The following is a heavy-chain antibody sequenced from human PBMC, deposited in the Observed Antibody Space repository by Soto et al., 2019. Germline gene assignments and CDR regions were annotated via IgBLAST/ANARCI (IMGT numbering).Heavy chain of an antibody. CDR2: IKSKTDGGTT. J-gene: IGHJ4*02. D-gene: IGHD3-10*01. CDR1: GFTFSNAW. CDR3: TTTSLRAPVLLRGGGY. V-gene: IGHV3-15*01. Sequence: EVQLVESGGGLVKPGGSLRLSCAASGFTFSNAWMSWVRQAPGKGLEWVGRIKSKTDGGTTDYAAPVKGRFTISRDDSKNTLYLQMNSLKTEDTAVYYCTTTSLRAPVLLRGGGYWGQGTLVTVSS.